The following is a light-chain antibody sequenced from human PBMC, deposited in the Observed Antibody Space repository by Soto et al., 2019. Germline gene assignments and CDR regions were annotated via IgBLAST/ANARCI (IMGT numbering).Light chain of an antibody. CDR1: QSISSY. CDR2: AAS. J-gene: IGKJ4*01. Sequence: DIQMTHSPSSLSASVGDRVTITCRASQSISSYLNWYQQKPGKAPKLLIYAASSLQSGVPSRFSGSGSGTDFTLTISSLQPEDFPTYYCEQSYSTPLTFGGGTKVEIK. V-gene: IGKV1-39*01. CDR3: EQSYSTPLT.